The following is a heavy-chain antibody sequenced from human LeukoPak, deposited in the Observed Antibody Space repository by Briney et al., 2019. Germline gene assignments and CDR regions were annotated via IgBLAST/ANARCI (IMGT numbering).Heavy chain of an antibody. Sequence: SQTLSLTCAISGDSVSSNSAAWNWIRQSPSRGLEWLGRTYYRSTWYNDYAVSVRGRITVNPDTSKNQFSLHLNSVTPEDTAVYYCARRLTQYDCVDPWCQGILDTVSS. V-gene: IGHV6-1*01. D-gene: IGHD2/OR15-2a*01. CDR3: ARRLTQYDCVDP. J-gene: IGHJ5*02. CDR1: GDSVSSNSAA. CDR2: TYYRSTWYN.